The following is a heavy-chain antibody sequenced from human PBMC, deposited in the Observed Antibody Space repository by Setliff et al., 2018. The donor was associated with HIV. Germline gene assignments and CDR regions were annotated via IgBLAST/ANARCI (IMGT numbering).Heavy chain of an antibody. J-gene: IGHJ4*02. CDR2: INPHSGGT. V-gene: IGHV1-2*02. CDR1: GYTFTDYY. CDR3: ARDRSHEFDY. Sequence: ASVKVSCKTSGYTFTDYYIHWVRQAPEQGLEWMGWINPHSGGTNYAPKFQGRVTVTTDASSRTVYMEVSRLRSDDTAVYFCARDRSHEFDYWGQGTLVTVSS.